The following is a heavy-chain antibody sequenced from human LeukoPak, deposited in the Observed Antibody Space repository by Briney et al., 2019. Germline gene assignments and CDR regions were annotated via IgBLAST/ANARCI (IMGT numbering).Heavy chain of an antibody. V-gene: IGHV4-4*07. CDR2: IYTSGST. CDR1: GGSISSYY. Sequence: SETLSLTCTVSGGSISSYYWSWIRQPAGKGLEWIGRIYTSGSTNYNPSLKSRVTISVDTSKNQFSLKLSSVTAADTAVYYCARDPRMFETGHRIPAAFDIWGQGTMVTVSS. CDR3: ARDPRMFETGHRIPAAFDI. D-gene: IGHD1-1*01. J-gene: IGHJ3*02.